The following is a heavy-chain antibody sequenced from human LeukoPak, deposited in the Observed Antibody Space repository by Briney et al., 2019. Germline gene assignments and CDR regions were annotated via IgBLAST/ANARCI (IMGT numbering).Heavy chain of an antibody. CDR2: TSAYNGNT. J-gene: IGHJ4*02. V-gene: IGHV1-18*01. CDR1: GYTFTSYG. D-gene: IGHD1-26*01. Sequence: GASVKVSCKASGYTFTSYGISWVRQAPGQGLEWMGWTSAYNGNTNYAQKLQGRVTMTTDTSTSTAYMELRSLRSDDTAVYYCARGGYSGSYPQLFDYWGQGTLVTVSS. CDR3: ARGGYSGSYPQLFDY.